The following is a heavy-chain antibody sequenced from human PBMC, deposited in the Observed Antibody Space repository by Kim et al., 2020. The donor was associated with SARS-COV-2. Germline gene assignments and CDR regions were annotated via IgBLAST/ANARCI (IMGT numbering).Heavy chain of an antibody. CDR2: INSDGINT. J-gene: IGHJ4*03. D-gene: IGHD2-8*01. V-gene: IGHV3-74*01. CDR1: GFSISPYY. CDR3: AADFSYASWP. Sequence: GGSLRLSCTASGFSISPYYMDWVRQAPGKGLVWVARINSDGINTYYADSVKGRFTISRDNAKNTLFLQMSGLRVDDTGLYYCAADFSYASWPWGQGSQVT.